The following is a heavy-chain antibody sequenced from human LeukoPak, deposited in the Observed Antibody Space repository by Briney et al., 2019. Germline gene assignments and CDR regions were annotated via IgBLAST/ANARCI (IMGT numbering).Heavy chain of an antibody. Sequence: SVKASCKASGGTFNSYAISWVRQAPGQGLEWMGGIMPLFGTANYAQEFQGRVTFTTDESASTAYMEVSSLRSEDTAVYYCASGSLGDGYGVGDYYQYMDVWGKGTTVTVSS. CDR3: ASGSLGDGYGVGDYYQYMDV. J-gene: IGHJ6*03. V-gene: IGHV1-69*05. CDR2: IMPLFGTA. D-gene: IGHD5-24*01. CDR1: GGTFNSYA.